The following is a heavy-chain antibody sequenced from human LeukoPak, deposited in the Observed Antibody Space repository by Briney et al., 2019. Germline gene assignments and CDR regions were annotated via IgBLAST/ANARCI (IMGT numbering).Heavy chain of an antibody. CDR3: ARGRHSSGWVNYYYYMDV. D-gene: IGHD6-19*01. Sequence: ASVKVSCKASGGTFSSYAISWVRQAPGQGLEWMGGIIPIFGTANYAQKFQGRVTITTDESTSTAYMELSSLRSEDTAVYYCARGRHSSGWVNYYYYMDVWGKGTTVTVSS. CDR2: IIPIFGTA. J-gene: IGHJ6*03. CDR1: GGTFSSYA. V-gene: IGHV1-69*05.